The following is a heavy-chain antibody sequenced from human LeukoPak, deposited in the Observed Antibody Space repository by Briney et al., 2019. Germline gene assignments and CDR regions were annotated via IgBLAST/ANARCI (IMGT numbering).Heavy chain of an antibody. Sequence: GGSLRLSCAASGFTFSSYAMHWVRQAPGKGLEWVAVISYDGNHKYYADSVKGRVTISRDNSKNTLYLQMNSLRAEDTALYYCATLPTWGQGTLVTVSS. CDR2: ISYDGNHK. CDR3: ATLPT. J-gene: IGHJ4*02. V-gene: IGHV3-30-3*01. D-gene: IGHD4-17*01. CDR1: GFTFSSYA.